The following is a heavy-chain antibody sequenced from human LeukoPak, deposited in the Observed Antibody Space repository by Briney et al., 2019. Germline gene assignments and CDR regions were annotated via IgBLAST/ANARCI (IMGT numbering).Heavy chain of an antibody. D-gene: IGHD5-24*01. Sequence: RGESLKISCKGSGYSFTSYWIGWVRQMPGKGLELMGIIYPGDSDTRYSPSFQGQVTISADKSISTAYLQWSSLKASDTAMYYCARPIPDGYNQYYFDYWGQGTLVTVSS. J-gene: IGHJ4*02. V-gene: IGHV5-51*01. CDR2: IYPGDSDT. CDR3: ARPIPDGYNQYYFDY. CDR1: GYSFTSYW.